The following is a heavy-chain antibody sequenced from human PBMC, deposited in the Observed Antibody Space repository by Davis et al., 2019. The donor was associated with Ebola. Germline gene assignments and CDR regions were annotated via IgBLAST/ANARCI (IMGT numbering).Heavy chain of an antibody. CDR2: IGYNGDNT. D-gene: IGHD6-13*01. V-gene: IGHV3-23*01. CDR1: GFTFSSYA. J-gene: IGHJ6*04. CDR3: AKYGSSTWYLVDV. Sequence: GGSLRLSCAASGFTFSSYAMSWVRQAPGKGLEWVSTIGYNGDNTYYADSVKGRFTISRDNSKNTLYLQMNSLRVEDTAVYYCAKYGSSTWYLVDVWGRGTTVTVSS.